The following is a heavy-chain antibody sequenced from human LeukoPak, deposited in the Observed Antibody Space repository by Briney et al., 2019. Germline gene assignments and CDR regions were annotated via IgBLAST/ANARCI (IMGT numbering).Heavy chain of an antibody. CDR2: IYYSGTT. CDR3: ARRSTVTMGYYFDY. Sequence: PSETLSLTCTVSGGSISSGGYYWSWIRQHPGKGLEWIGYIYYSGTTYYNPSLKSRVTISVDTSKNQFSLKLTSVTAADTAVYYCARRSTVTMGYYFDYWGQGTLVTVSS. D-gene: IGHD4-17*01. J-gene: IGHJ4*02. V-gene: IGHV4-31*03. CDR1: GGSISSGGYY.